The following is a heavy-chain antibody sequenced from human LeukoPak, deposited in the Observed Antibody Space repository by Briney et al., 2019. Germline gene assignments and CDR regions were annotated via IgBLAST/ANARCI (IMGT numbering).Heavy chain of an antibody. D-gene: IGHD5-18*01. Sequence: GGSLRLSCAASGFTFSSYSMNWVRQTPEKGLEWVANINPGGSEKRYVDSVKGRFTISRDNAKTSLFLQMNSLRAEDTAVYYCAKVAYSYGTRSFDYWGQGTLVTVSS. J-gene: IGHJ4*02. CDR3: AKVAYSYGTRSFDY. V-gene: IGHV3-7*03. CDR1: GFTFSSYS. CDR2: INPGGSEK.